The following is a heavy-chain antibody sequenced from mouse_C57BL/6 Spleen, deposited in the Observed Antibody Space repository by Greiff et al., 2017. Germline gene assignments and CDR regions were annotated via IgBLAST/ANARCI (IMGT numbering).Heavy chain of an antibody. V-gene: IGHV1-64*01. CDR3: ARQRLYYGSSYGFAY. D-gene: IGHD1-1*01. Sequence: QVQLQQPGAELVKPGASVKLSCKASGYTFTSYWMHWVKQRPGQGLEWIGMIHPNSGSTNYNEKCKSKATLTVDKSSSTAYMQLSSLTSEDSAVYYCARQRLYYGSSYGFAYWGQGTLVTVSA. CDR1: GYTFTSYW. CDR2: IHPNSGST. J-gene: IGHJ3*01.